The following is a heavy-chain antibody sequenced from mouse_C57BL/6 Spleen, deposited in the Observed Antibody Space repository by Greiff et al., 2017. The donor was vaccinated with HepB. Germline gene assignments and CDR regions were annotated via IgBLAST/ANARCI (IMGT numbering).Heavy chain of an antibody. D-gene: IGHD1-1*01. Sequence: QVQLKQSGAELVRPGTSVKVSCKASGYAFTNYLIEWVKQRPGQGLEWIGVINPGSGGTNYNEKFKGKATLTADKSSSTAYMQLSSLTSEDSAVYFCARDYGSSPAAFAYWGQGTLVTVSA. CDR3: ARDYGSSPAAFAY. CDR1: GYAFTNYL. J-gene: IGHJ3*01. CDR2: INPGSGGT. V-gene: IGHV1-54*01.